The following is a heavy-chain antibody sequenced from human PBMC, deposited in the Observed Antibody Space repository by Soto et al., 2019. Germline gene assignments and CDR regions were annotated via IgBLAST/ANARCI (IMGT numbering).Heavy chain of an antibody. CDR3: ARVGEWEPIPHFDY. Sequence: EVQLVESGGGLVQPGGSLRLSCAASGFTFSSYWMHWVRQAPGKGLVWVSHINGDGSSTIYADSAKGRFTISRDNAKNTLYLQMNSLRVEDTAVYYCARVGEWEPIPHFDYWGQGTLVTVSS. J-gene: IGHJ4*02. CDR1: GFTFSSYW. CDR2: INGDGSST. D-gene: IGHD1-26*01. V-gene: IGHV3-74*01.